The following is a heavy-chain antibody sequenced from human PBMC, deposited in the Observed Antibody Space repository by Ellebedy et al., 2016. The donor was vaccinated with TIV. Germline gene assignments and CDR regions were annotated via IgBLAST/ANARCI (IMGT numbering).Heavy chain of an antibody. CDR1: GFTFNRYA. CDR2: ISGSASHS. CDR3: AIRKGMVGAGNWFDP. Sequence: GESLKISXAASGFTFNRYAINWVRQAPGKGLEWVSVISGSASHSYYADSVKGRFTISRDNSKNTVYLQMSSLTAEDTAVYYCAIRKGMVGAGNWFDPWGQGTLVTVSS. D-gene: IGHD6-13*01. V-gene: IGHV3-23*01. J-gene: IGHJ5*02.